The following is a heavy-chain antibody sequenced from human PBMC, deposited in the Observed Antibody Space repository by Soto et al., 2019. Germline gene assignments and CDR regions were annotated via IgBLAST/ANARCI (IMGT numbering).Heavy chain of an antibody. CDR1: DDSITSGAYY. V-gene: IGHV4-39*01. CDR3: ARGQGAAAGHSNFDY. J-gene: IGHJ4*02. CDR2: IQYRGST. Sequence: PSETLSLTCTVSDDSITSGAYYWGLIRQPPGKGLEWIGTIQYRGSTYYNPSLKSRVTMSLDTSKNQYSLRLSSVTAADTAVYYCARGQGAAAGHSNFDYWGQGALVTVSS. D-gene: IGHD6-13*01.